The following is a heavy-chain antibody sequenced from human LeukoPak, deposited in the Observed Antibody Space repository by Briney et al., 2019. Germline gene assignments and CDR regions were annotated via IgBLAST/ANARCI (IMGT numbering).Heavy chain of an antibody. Sequence: GGSLRLSCAASGFTFSSYGMHWVRQAPGKGLECVAFIRYDGSNKYYADSVKGRFTISRDNSKNTLYLQMNSLRAEDTAVYYCAKEHYDFWSGLGGTFYYYYMDVWAKGPRSPSP. D-gene: IGHD3-3*01. CDR3: AKEHYDFWSGLGGTFYYYYMDV. V-gene: IGHV3-30*02. J-gene: IGHJ6*03. CDR1: GFTFSSYG. CDR2: IRYDGSNK.